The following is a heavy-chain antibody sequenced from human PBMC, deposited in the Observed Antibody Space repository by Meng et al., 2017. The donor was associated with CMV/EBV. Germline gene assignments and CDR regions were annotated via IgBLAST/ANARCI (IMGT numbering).Heavy chain of an antibody. Sequence: GESLKISCAASGFTFSSYSMNWVRQASGKGLEWVGRIRSKANSYATAYAASVKGRFTISRDDSKNTAYLQMNSLKTEDTAVYYCTSSPRYCSGGSCYLNGMDVWGQGTTVTVSS. CDR2: IRSKANSYAT. D-gene: IGHD2-15*01. CDR3: TSSPRYCSGGSCYLNGMDV. J-gene: IGHJ6*02. V-gene: IGHV3-73*01. CDR1: GFTFSSYS.